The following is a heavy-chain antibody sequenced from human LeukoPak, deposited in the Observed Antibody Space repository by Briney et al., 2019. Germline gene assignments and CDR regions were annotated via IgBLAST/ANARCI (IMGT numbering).Heavy chain of an antibody. CDR2: IRDSGET. Sequence: GGSLRVSCAGSGFSVSNYYMSWVRQAPGEGLEWVSLIRDSGETFYADCVKGRFTISRDNSKNTMYLQMNRLRVENTAVYFCARDRAVTQDWVEFDPWGQGTLVTVSS. CDR1: GFSVSNYY. CDR3: ARDRAVTQDWVEFDP. V-gene: IGHV3-66*03. D-gene: IGHD4-17*01. J-gene: IGHJ5*02.